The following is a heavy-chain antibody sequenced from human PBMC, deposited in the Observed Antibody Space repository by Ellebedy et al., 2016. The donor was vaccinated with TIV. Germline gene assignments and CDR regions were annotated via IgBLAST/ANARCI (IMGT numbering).Heavy chain of an antibody. D-gene: IGHD3-22*01. CDR1: GGSISSYY. CDR3: ARYRSSGYYPPYYYYGMDV. CDR2: IYYSGST. V-gene: IGHV4-59*08. J-gene: IGHJ6*02. Sequence: SETLSLXXTVSGGSISSYYWSWIRQPPGKGLEWIGYIYYSGSTNYNPSLKSRVTISVDTSKNQFSLKLSSVTAADTAVYYCARYRSSGYYPPYYYYGMDVWGQGTTVTVSS.